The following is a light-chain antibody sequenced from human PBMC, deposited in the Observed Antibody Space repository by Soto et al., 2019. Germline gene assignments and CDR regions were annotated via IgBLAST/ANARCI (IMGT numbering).Light chain of an antibody. J-gene: IGLJ1*01. V-gene: IGLV2-14*01. CDR2: EVS. Sequence: QSALTQAASVSGSPGQSITISCTGTSSDVGGYKFVSWYQHHPGKAPKLMISEVSNRPSGVSNRFSGSKSGNTASLTISGLQVEDEADYYCASYSSSSTLYVFGTGTKAPS. CDR1: SSDVGGYKF. CDR3: ASYSSSSTLYV.